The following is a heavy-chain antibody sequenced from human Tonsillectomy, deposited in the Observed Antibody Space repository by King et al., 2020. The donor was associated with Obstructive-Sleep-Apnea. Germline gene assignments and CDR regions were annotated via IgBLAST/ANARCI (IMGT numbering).Heavy chain of an antibody. Sequence: VQLVESGGGLVTPGESLRLSFAASGFTFSSYTMNWVRQAPGKGLDGVSSSDSGRSYIYCADSVKGRCIISRDNAKNSLYLKMNSLRAEDTAVYYCARGSFGEFSYIDFWGQGTLVTVSS. CDR3: ARGSFGEFSYIDF. CDR1: GFTFSSYT. J-gene: IGHJ4*02. D-gene: IGHD3-10*01. V-gene: IGHV3-21*01. CDR2: SDSGRSYI.